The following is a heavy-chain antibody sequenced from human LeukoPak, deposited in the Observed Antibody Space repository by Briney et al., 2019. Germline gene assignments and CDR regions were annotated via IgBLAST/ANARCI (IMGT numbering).Heavy chain of an antibody. CDR1: GFTFSSYW. CDR3: ASGTGYSSSWCGN. Sequence: TGGSLRLSCAASGFTFSSYWMHWVRQAPGKGLVWVSRINSDRSSTSYADSVKGRFTISRDNANDPLYLQMNSLRDEDTAVYCCASGTGYSSSWCGNWGQGTLVSVSS. V-gene: IGHV3-74*01. D-gene: IGHD6-13*01. J-gene: IGHJ4*02. CDR2: INSDRSST.